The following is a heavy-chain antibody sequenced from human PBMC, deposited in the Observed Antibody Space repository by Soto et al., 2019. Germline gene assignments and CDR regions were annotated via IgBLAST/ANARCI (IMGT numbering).Heavy chain of an antibody. D-gene: IGHD4-4*01. CDR2: IYYSGST. CDR3: ARGVEYSNLLSGRYYYYYMDV. J-gene: IGHJ6*03. V-gene: IGHV4-39*01. CDR1: GGSISSSSYY. Sequence: SETLSLTCTVSGGSISSSSYYWGWIRQPPGKGLEWIGSIYYSGSTYYNPSLKSRVTISVDTSKNQFSLELSSVTAADTAVYYCARGVEYSNLLSGRYYYYYMDVWGKGTTVTVSS.